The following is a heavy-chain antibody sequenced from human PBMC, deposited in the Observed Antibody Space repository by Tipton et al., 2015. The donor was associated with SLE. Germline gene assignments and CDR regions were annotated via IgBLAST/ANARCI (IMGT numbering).Heavy chain of an antibody. CDR2: LYHRGST. V-gene: IGHV4-38-2*02. D-gene: IGHD6-13*01. CDR1: GYSITSGDY. J-gene: IGHJ5*02. Sequence: TLSLTCAVSGYSITSGDYWGWIRQAPGKGLEWVGSLYHRGSTYYNPSLKSRVTISTDTSTNEIYLKLTSVTATDTAVYFCARDPYDSTWRNGWFDPWGQGTLVTVSS. CDR3: ARDPYDSTWRNGWFDP.